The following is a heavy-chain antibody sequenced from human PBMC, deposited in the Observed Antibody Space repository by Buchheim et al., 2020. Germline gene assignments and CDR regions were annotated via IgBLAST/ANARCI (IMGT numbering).Heavy chain of an antibody. D-gene: IGHD3-3*01. V-gene: IGHV3-23*04. Sequence: EVQLVESGGGLVQPGGSLRLSCAASGFTFSSYAMSWVRQAPGKGLEWVSAISGSGGSTYYADSVKGRFTISRDNSKNTLYLQMNSLRAEDTAVYYCAKDRGATYYDFWSGYYTSGYYYYGMDVWGQGTT. J-gene: IGHJ6*02. CDR1: GFTFSSYA. CDR3: AKDRGATYYDFWSGYYTSGYYYYGMDV. CDR2: ISGSGGST.